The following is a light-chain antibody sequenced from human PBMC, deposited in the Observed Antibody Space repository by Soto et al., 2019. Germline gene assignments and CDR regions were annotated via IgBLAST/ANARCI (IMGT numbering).Light chain of an antibody. CDR1: QSIRSY. V-gene: IGKV1-39*01. CDR3: QQSYSTPPWT. Sequence: DIQMTQSPSSLSASVGDKVTITCRASQSIRSYLNWVQQKPGKAPKLLIYDASSLQTGVPSRFSGSGSGTDFSLTISSLQPEDFATYYCQQSYSTPPWTFGQGTKVDI. J-gene: IGKJ1*01. CDR2: DAS.